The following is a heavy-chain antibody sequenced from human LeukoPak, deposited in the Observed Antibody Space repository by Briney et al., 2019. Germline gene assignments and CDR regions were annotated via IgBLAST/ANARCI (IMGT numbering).Heavy chain of an antibody. CDR3: ARDGGSGWSSAFLDH. D-gene: IGHD6-19*01. V-gene: IGHV3-53*01. J-gene: IGHJ4*02. CDR2: IYSGGNT. CDR1: GFSVSRNY. Sequence: PGGSLRLSCAASGFSVSRNYMSWVRQAPGERLEWVSVIYSGGNTDYADSVKGRFTISRDNSKNTLYFQMSSLRAEDTAVYYCARDGGSGWSSAFLDHWGQGTLVIVSS.